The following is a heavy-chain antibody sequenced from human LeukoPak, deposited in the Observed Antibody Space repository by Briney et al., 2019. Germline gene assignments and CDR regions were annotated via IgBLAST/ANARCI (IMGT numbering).Heavy chain of an antibody. D-gene: IGHD3-10*01. CDR2: IYHSGST. CDR3: ARGRRGVIIGY. CDR1: GYSISSGYY. V-gene: IGHV4-38-2*01. Sequence: SETLSLTCAVSGYSISSGYYWGWIRQPPGKGLEWIGSIYHSGSTYYNPSLKSRVTISVDTSKNQFSLKLSSVTAADTAVYYCARGRRGVIIGYWGQGTLVTVSS. J-gene: IGHJ4*02.